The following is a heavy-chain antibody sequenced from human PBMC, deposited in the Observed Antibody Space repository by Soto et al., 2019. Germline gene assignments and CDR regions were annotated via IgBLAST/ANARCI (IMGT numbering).Heavy chain of an antibody. CDR3: ARWPQPRYTAVLYAVEV. Sequence: QVHLVQSGTEVKKPGSSVKVSCKASGGTFSSSGFSWVRQAPGQGLEWMGMIVPSLDTTNYAQKFQARVTITANEVTGTAYMGLRSMRTEDPAVYYCARWPQPRYTAVLYAVEVWGQGTRVIVSS. CDR2: IVPSLDTT. D-gene: IGHD3-16*02. J-gene: IGHJ6*02. CDR1: GGTFSSSG. V-gene: IGHV1-69*11.